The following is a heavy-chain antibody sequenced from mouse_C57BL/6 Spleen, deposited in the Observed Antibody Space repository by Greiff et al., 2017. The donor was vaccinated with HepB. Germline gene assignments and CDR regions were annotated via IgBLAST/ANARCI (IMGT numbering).Heavy chain of an antibody. J-gene: IGHJ1*03. Sequence: VQLQQSGAELVMPGASVKLSCKASGYTFTSYWMHWVKQRPGQGLEWIGEIDPSDSYTNYNQKFKGKSTLTVDKSSSTAYMQLSSLTSEDSAVYYCATDYSNWYFDVWGTGTTVTVSS. V-gene: IGHV1-69*01. CDR2: IDPSDSYT. CDR3: ATDYSNWYFDV. D-gene: IGHD2-5*01. CDR1: GYTFTSYW.